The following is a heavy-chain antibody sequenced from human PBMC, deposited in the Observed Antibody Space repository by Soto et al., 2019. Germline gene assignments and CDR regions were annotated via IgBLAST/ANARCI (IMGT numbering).Heavy chain of an antibody. V-gene: IGHV4-4*02. Sequence: QVQLQESGPGLVKPSGTLSLTCAVSGASISSSNWWTWVRQPPGKGLEWIGEIYHSGSTNYNPSLMRRLTISLDKSKNHFSLRLSSVTAADTAVYYCATSRGSGRLDNWGQGTLVTVSS. D-gene: IGHD3-10*01. J-gene: IGHJ4*02. CDR1: GASISSSNW. CDR2: IYHSGST. CDR3: ATSRGSGRLDN.